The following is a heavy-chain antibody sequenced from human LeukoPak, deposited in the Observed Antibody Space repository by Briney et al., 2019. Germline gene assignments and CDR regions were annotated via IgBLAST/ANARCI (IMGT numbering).Heavy chain of an antibody. J-gene: IGHJ4*02. Sequence: GESLKISCKTSGYKFSDYWIGWVRQMPGKGLEWMGIIYPGDSDLRYSPSFRGQVTISADKSISTAYLQWSSLKASDTAMYYCARRTGFVELSDYWGQGTLVTVSS. D-gene: IGHD3-10*01. CDR3: ARRTGFVELSDY. V-gene: IGHV5-51*01. CDR2: IYPGDSDL. CDR1: GYKFSDYW.